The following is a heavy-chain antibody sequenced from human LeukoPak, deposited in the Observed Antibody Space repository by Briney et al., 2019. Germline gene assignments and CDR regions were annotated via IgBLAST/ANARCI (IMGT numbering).Heavy chain of an antibody. V-gene: IGHV4-59*01. CDR1: GGSISSYY. CDR3: ARPYDSSAYYYL. D-gene: IGHD3-22*01. CDR2: IYYSGST. Sequence: SETLSLTCTVSGGSISSYYWSWIRQPPGKGLEWIGYIYYSGSTNYNPSLKSRVTISVDTSKNQFSLKLSSVTAADTAVYYCARPYDSSAYYYLWGQGTLVTVSS. J-gene: IGHJ5*02.